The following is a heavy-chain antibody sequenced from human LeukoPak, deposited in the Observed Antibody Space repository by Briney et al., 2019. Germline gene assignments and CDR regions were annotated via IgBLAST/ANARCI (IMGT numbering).Heavy chain of an antibody. CDR2: INPNTGGT. Sequence: GASVKVSCKTSGYTFSGHSIHWVRQAPGQGFEWMGWINPNTGGTNYAQTFQGRVVLTSDTSIDTAYMDLSSLKSDDTAIYYCAKARVSNYGHDAFDMWGQGTMVTVSS. D-gene: IGHD4-11*01. CDR3: AKARVSNYGHDAFDM. CDR1: GYTFSGHS. J-gene: IGHJ3*02. V-gene: IGHV1-2*02.